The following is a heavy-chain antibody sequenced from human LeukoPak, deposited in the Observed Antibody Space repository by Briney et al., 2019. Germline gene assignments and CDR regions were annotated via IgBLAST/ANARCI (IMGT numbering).Heavy chain of an antibody. Sequence: GASVKVSCKASGYTFTGYYMHWVRQAPGHGPERMGWINPNSGGTNYAQKLQGRVTMTRDTSISTAYMELSSLRSDDTAVYYCARGTEGLSGWLRYYYYYYMDVWGKGTTVTVSS. D-gene: IGHD6-19*01. J-gene: IGHJ6*03. CDR3: ARGTEGLSGWLRYYYYYYMDV. CDR1: GYTFTGYY. CDR2: INPNSGGT. V-gene: IGHV1-2*02.